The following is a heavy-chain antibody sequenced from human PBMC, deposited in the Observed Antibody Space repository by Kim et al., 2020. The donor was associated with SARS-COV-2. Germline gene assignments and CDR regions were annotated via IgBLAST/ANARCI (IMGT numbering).Heavy chain of an antibody. CDR3: ARHMADIIPTAIDS. D-gene: IGHD5-12*01. CDR2: IHYTGST. J-gene: IGHJ5*02. CDR1: GGSISRYY. V-gene: IGHV4-59*08. Sequence: SETLSLTCTVSGGSISRYYWSWIRQPLGKGLEWIGYIHYTGSTNFNPSLMGRATMTADTSKNHSSLMLSTMPAADTAVYFCARHMADIIPTAIDSWGQG.